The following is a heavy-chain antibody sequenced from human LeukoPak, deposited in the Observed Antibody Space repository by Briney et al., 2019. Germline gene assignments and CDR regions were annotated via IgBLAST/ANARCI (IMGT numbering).Heavy chain of an antibody. CDR3: AKWVPRSLESIYGMDV. CDR1: GFKFSDYA. V-gene: IGHV3-23*01. J-gene: IGHJ6*02. Sequence: GGSLRLSCAASGFKFSDYAMNWGRQAPGKGLEWVSGMSGTGGTSYYADSAKGRFTISRDNSNSTLDLQMNSLRAEDTAVYYCAKWVPRSLESIYGMDVWGQGTTVIVSS. D-gene: IGHD3-3*01. CDR2: MSGTGGTS.